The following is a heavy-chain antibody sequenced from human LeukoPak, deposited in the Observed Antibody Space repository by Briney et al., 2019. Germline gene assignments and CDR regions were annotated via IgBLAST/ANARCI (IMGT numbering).Heavy chain of an antibody. V-gene: IGHV3-23*01. CDR2: ISGSGGST. CDR3: AKGKLDPFDY. J-gene: IGHJ4*02. CDR1: GFTFSTYA. Sequence: PGGSLRLSCAASGFTFSTYAMSWVRQAPGKGLEWVSGISGSGGSTYYADSVKGRFTISRGNSKNTLYLQMNSLRAEDTAVYYCAKGKLDPFDYWGQGTLVTVSS. D-gene: IGHD1-1*01.